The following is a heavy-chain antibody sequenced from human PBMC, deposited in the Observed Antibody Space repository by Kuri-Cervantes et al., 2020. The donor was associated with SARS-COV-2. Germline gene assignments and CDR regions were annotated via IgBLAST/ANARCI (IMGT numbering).Heavy chain of an antibody. V-gene: IGHV4-34*01. J-gene: IGHJ5*02. CDR1: GGSFSGYY. Sequence: SQTLSLTWAVYGGSFSGYYWSWIRQPPGKGLEWIGEINHSGSTNYNPSLKSRVTISVDTSKNQFSLKLSSVTSADTAVYYCARDGTMVRGVRMVNNWFDPWGQGTLVTVSS. CDR2: INHSGST. D-gene: IGHD3-10*01. CDR3: ARDGTMVRGVRMVNNWFDP.